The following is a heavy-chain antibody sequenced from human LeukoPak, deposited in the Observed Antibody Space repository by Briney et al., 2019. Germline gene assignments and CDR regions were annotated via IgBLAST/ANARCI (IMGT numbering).Heavy chain of an antibody. V-gene: IGHV4-34*01. CDR3: ARKGRDGYNYGIDY. CDR1: GGSFSGYY. D-gene: IGHD5-24*01. J-gene: IGHJ4*02. Sequence: SETLSLTCAVYGGSFSGYYWSWIRQPPGKGLEWIGEINHSGSTNYNPPLKSRVTISVDTSKNQFSLKLSSVTAADTAVYYCARKGRDGYNYGIDYWGQGTLVTVSS. CDR2: INHSGST.